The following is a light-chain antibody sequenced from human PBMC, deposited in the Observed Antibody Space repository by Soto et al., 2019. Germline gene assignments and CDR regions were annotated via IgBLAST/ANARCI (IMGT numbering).Light chain of an antibody. J-gene: IGKJ1*01. CDR1: QNVANY. Sequence: EIVLTQSPATLSLSPGERATLSCRASQNVANYLDWYQQKPGQAPRLLIYESSNRATGIAARFSGSGSGADFILSISRLEPEDFAVYYCQQYGSSPWTFGQGTKVDIK. CDR2: ESS. CDR3: QQYGSSPWT. V-gene: IGKV3-11*01.